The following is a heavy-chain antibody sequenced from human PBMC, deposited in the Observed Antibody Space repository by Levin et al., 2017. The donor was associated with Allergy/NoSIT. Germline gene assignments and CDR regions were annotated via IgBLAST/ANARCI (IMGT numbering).Heavy chain of an antibody. D-gene: IGHD3-9*01. CDR3: ARDNAKGYFDWLLTSHDAVDI. CDR2: ISAYNGNT. V-gene: IGHV1-18*03. J-gene: IGHJ3*02. Sequence: ASVKVSCKASGYTFTSYGISWVRQAPRQGLEWMGWISAYNGNTNYAQKLQGRVTMTTDTSTSTAYMELRSLRSDDMAVYYCARDNAKGYFDWLLTSHDAVDIWGQGTMVTVSS. CDR1: GYTFTSYG.